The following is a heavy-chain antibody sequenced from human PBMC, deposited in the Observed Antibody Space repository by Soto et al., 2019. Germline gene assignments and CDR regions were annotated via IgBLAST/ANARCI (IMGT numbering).Heavy chain of an antibody. D-gene: IGHD2-21*01. CDR1: GGSVSSTNYY. CDR3: GRVVIAATPHRDVDY. J-gene: IGHJ4*02. V-gene: IGHV4-39*01. Sequence: SETLSPTCTVSGGSVSSTNYYWGWIHQPPGKGLEWIGSIHNSASTYYNPSLKSRVTISVDTSRNQFSLNLNSVTAADTAMYYCGRVVIAATPHRDVDYWGQGTLVTVS. CDR2: IHNSAST.